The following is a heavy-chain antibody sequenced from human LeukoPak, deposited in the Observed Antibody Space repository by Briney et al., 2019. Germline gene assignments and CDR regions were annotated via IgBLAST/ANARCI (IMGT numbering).Heavy chain of an antibody. D-gene: IGHD5-18*01. V-gene: IGHV4-59*12. CDR2: IYYSGST. J-gene: IGHJ4*02. Sequence: PSETLSLTCTVSGGSISSYYWSWIRQPPGKGLEWIGYIYYSGSTNYNPSLKSRVTMSVDTSKNQFSLKLSSVTAADTAVYYCARDPDGYSSMVWGQGTLVTVSS. CDR1: GGSISSYY. CDR3: ARDPDGYSSMV.